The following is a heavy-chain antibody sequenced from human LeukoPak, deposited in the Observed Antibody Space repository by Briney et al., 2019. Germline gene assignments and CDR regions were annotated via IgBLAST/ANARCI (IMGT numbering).Heavy chain of an antibody. CDR2: IKQDGSEK. D-gene: IGHD5-24*01. V-gene: IGHV3-7*01. CDR1: RFTFSSYW. Sequence: GGSLRLSCAASRFTFSSYWMSWVRQAPGKGLEWVANIKQDGSEKYYVDSVKGRFTISRDNAKNSLYLQMNSLRAEDTAVYYFARWGATAIPLFDYWGQGTLVTVSS. CDR3: ARWGATAIPLFDY. J-gene: IGHJ4*02.